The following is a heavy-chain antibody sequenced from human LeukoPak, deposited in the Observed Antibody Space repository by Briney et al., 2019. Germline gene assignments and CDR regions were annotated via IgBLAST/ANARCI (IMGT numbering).Heavy chain of an antibody. Sequence: PGRSLRLSCAASGFTFSSYGVHWVRQAPGKGLEWVSVISYDGSNKYYADSVKGRFTISRDNSKNTLYLQMSSLRAEDTAVYYCASLGSGSYGGRNDYWGQGTLVTVSS. CDR3: ASLGSGSYGGRNDY. CDR1: GFTFSSYG. D-gene: IGHD1-26*01. CDR2: ISYDGSNK. V-gene: IGHV3-30*03. J-gene: IGHJ4*02.